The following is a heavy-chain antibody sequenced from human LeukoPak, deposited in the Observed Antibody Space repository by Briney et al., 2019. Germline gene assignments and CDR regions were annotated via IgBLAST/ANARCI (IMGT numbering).Heavy chain of an antibody. V-gene: IGHV3-23*01. CDR2: LGANGGST. D-gene: IGHD6-19*01. CDR1: GFSFSSYS. CDR3: AKVASTGLLKTLVDY. Sequence: GGSLRPSCAASGFSFSSYSMTWVRQAPGKRLEWVSGLGANGGSTYYADSVKGRFTISRKNSESQLCLQMNSLRTDDTAVYYCAKVASTGLLKTLVDYWGQGTLVTVSS. J-gene: IGHJ4*02.